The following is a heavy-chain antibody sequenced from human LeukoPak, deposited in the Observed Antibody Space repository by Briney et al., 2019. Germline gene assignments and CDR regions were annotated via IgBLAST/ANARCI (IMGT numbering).Heavy chain of an antibody. V-gene: IGHV3-23*01. Sequence: GGSLRLSCAASGFTFSSSGMSWVRQAPGEGLEWVSSISASGGSTYFAGSVKGRFTISRDNSKNTLYLQMNSLRAEDTAIYFCAKDMGDSGSYYLDYWGQGTLVTVSS. J-gene: IGHJ4*02. D-gene: IGHD1-26*01. CDR1: GFTFSSSG. CDR2: ISASGGST. CDR3: AKDMGDSGSYYLDY.